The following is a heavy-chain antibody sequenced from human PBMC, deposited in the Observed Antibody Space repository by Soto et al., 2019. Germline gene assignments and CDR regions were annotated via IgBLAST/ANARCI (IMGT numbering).Heavy chain of an antibody. CDR2: INSNGRSI. CDR1: GFTLTNYW. V-gene: IGHV3-74*01. Sequence: EVQLVESGGGLVQPGGSLRLSCAASGFTLTNYWVHWVRQAPGKGLVWVSRINSNGRSITYADSVKGRFTISRDNATNTLYLQMNSLRAEDTAVYYCARGGAARAYYYYGMDVWGQGTTVTVSS. CDR3: ARGGAARAYYYYGMDV. D-gene: IGHD6-13*01. J-gene: IGHJ6*02.